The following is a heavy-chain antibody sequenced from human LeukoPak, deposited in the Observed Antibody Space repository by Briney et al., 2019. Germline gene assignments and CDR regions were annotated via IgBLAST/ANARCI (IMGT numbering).Heavy chain of an antibody. CDR1: GLTFSTYG. Sequence: GGSRRLSCAASGLTFSTYGMTWVRQAPGKGLEWVSAISGRDDNTYYADSVKGRLSISRDNSKNTVHLQMNSLRVEDTAVFYCAKRVAYSSGYYWDYWGQGTLVTVFS. CDR2: ISGRDDNT. D-gene: IGHD6-19*01. J-gene: IGHJ4*02. CDR3: AKRVAYSSGYYWDY. V-gene: IGHV3-23*01.